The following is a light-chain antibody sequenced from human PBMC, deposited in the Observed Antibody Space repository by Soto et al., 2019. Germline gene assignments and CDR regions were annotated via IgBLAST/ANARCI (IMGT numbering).Light chain of an antibody. J-gene: IGKJ1*01. CDR2: GAS. CDR1: QSISSDY. V-gene: IGKV3-20*01. CDR3: QHYYRFPWT. Sequence: EVVWTPSPDTLSFSPVERATLSCSASQSISSDYLVWYQQKPGQAPRLLIYGASSRATGIPDRFSGSGSGTDFTLTINRLEPEDFAVYYCQHYYRFPWTFGLGTKVNI.